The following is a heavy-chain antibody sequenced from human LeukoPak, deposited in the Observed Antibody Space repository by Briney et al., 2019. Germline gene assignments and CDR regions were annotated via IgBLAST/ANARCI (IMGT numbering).Heavy chain of an antibody. CDR3: ARDVYGSGNSDY. D-gene: IGHD3-10*01. CDR2: ISSSGSTI. Sequence: GGSLRLSCAASGFTFSSYEMNWVRQAPGKGLEWVSYISSSGSTIYYADSVKGRFTIPRDNAKNSLYLQMNSLRVEDTAVYYCARDVYGSGNSDYWGQGTLVTVSS. CDR1: GFTFSSYE. J-gene: IGHJ4*02. V-gene: IGHV3-48*03.